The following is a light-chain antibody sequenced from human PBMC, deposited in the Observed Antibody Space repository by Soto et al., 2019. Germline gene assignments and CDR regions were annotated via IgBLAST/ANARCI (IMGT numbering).Light chain of an antibody. V-gene: IGKV3-15*01. Sequence: EIVMTQSPDSLSVSPGERATLSCRASQSVSSNLAWYQQKPGQAPRLLIYGASTGATGVPARFSGSGSGTDFTLTISSLQSEDFAVYYCQQYNNWPRTFGQGTKVEIK. J-gene: IGKJ1*01. CDR1: QSVSSN. CDR2: GAS. CDR3: QQYNNWPRT.